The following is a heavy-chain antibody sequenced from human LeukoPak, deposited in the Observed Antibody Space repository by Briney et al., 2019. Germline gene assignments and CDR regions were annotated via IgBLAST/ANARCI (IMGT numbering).Heavy chain of an antibody. CDR3: ARNIVGATPYYFDY. V-gene: IGHV3-30-3*01. J-gene: IGHJ4*02. Sequence: GGSLRLSCAASEFTFSSFAMYWVRQAPGKGLEWVPGISYDGNNKYYADSVKGRFTISRDNSKNTLYLQMNSLRAEDTAVYYCARNIVGATPYYFDYWGQGTLVTVSS. CDR2: ISYDGNNK. D-gene: IGHD1-26*01. CDR1: EFTFSSFA.